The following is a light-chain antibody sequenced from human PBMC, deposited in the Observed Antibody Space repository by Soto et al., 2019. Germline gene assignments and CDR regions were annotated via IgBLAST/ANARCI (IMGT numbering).Light chain of an antibody. J-gene: IGKJ1*01. CDR1: QSPIEN. Sequence: EIVMTESPATLAGSPGETVTLSCSASQSPIENLAWYPQKPSQAPRLLIFRASTRATGVPARFSGRGSVTEFTLTSSGLQSEDCAVYYCQPYSKWAPWTYGPGTKVEIK. CDR2: RAS. V-gene: IGKV3-15*01. CDR3: QPYSKWAPWT.